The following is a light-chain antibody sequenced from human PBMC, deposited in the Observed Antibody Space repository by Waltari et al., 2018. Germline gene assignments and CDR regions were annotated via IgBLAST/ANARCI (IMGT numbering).Light chain of an antibody. Sequence: QSALTQPASVSGSPGQSITISCSGTSRDVGAATLISWYQQHPGKVPTLMIYEVNKRPSGVSNRFSGSKSDNTASLTISGLQAEDEADYYCCSYAGRSTLVFGGGTKLTVL. J-gene: IGLJ3*02. V-gene: IGLV2-23*02. CDR3: CSYAGRSTLV. CDR1: SRDVGAATL. CDR2: EVN.